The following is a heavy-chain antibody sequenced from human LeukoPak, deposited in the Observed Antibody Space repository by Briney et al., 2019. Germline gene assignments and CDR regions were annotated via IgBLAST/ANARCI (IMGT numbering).Heavy chain of an antibody. D-gene: IGHD6-13*01. V-gene: IGHV4-59*01. CDR2: IYYSGST. Sequence: PSETLSLTCTVSGGSISSYYWSWIRQPPGKGLEWIGYIYYSGSTNYNPSLKSRVTISVDTSKNQFSLKLSSVTAADTAVYYCAVGIAAAGSLRASFDYWGQGTLVTVPS. J-gene: IGHJ4*02. CDR1: GGSISSYY. CDR3: AVGIAAAGSLRASFDY.